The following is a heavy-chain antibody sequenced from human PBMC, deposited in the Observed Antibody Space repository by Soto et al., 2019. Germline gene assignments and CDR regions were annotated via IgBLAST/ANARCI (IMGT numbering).Heavy chain of an antibody. J-gene: IGHJ5*02. V-gene: IGHV1-3*01. CDR2: INAGNGNT. D-gene: IGHD3-3*01. CDR1: GYTFTSYA. CDR3: ARDTTIFGVVIMGNWFDP. Sequence: ASVKVSCKASGYTFTSYAMHWVRRAPGQRLEWMGWINAGNGNTKYSQKFQGRVTITRDTSASTAYMELSSLRSEDTAVYYCARDTTIFGVVIMGNWFDPWGQGTLVTVSS.